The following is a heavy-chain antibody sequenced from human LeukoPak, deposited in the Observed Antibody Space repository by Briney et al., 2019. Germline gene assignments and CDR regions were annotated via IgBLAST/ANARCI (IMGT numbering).Heavy chain of an antibody. V-gene: IGHV1-46*01. CDR1: GYTFTSYY. D-gene: IGHD3-16*01. Sequence: GASVKVSCKASGYTFTSYYMHWVRQAPGQGLEWMGIINPSGGSTSYAQKFQGRVTMTRDMSTSTVYMELSSLRSEDTAVYYCARESGGGVGFDYWGQGTLVTVSS. J-gene: IGHJ4*02. CDR2: INPSGGST. CDR3: ARESGGGVGFDY.